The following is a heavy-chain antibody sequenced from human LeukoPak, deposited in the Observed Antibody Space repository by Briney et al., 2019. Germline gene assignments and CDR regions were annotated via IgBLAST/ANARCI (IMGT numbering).Heavy chain of an antibody. J-gene: IGHJ3*02. Sequence: SETLSLTCAVYGGSFSGYYWSWIRQPPGKGLEWIGEINHSGSTNYNPSLKSRVTISVDTSKNQFSLKLSSVTAADTAVYYCARRGWYSSSIGIRGQGTMVTVSS. CDR1: GGSFSGYY. V-gene: IGHV4-34*01. CDR3: ARRGWYSSSIGI. CDR2: INHSGST. D-gene: IGHD6-6*01.